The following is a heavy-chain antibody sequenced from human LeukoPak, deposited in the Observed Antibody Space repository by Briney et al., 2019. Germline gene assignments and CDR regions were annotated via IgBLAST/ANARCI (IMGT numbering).Heavy chain of an antibody. Sequence: ASVKVSCKASGYTFTGYYMHWVRQAPGQGLEWMGWINPNSGDTNYAQKFQGRVTMTRDTSISTAYMELSRLRSDDTAVYYCARGDIVVVPAAYNWFDPWGQGTLVTVSS. V-gene: IGHV1-2*02. J-gene: IGHJ5*02. CDR3: ARGDIVVVPAAYNWFDP. CDR2: INPNSGDT. CDR1: GYTFTGYY. D-gene: IGHD2-2*01.